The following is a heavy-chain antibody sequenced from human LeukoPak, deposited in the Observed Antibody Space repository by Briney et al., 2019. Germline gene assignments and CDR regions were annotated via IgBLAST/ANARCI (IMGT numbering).Heavy chain of an antibody. CDR3: AREGVVVMTGYYYYMDV. CDR2: ISSSSSSYI. D-gene: IGHD2-15*01. J-gene: IGHJ6*03. CDR1: GFTFSSYS. Sequence: GGSLRLSCAASGFTFSSYSMNWVRQAPGKGLEWVSSISSSSSSYIYYADSVKGRFTISRDNAKNSLYLQMNSLRAEDTAVYYCAREGVVVMTGYYYYMDVWGKGTTVTVSS. V-gene: IGHV3-21*01.